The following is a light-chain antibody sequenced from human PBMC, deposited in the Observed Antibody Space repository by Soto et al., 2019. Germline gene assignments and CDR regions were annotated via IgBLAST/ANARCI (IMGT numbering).Light chain of an antibody. V-gene: IGLV4-69*01. CDR2: VNSDGSH. Sequence: QLVLSQSPSASASLGASVKLTCTLSSSHRSYAIAWHQQQPAKGPRYLMRVNSDGSHSKVDGVPDRFSGSSSGAERYLTISSLQSEDEADYYCQTWGTGIRVFGGGTKVTVL. CDR3: QTWGTGIRV. J-gene: IGLJ3*02. CDR1: SSHRSYA.